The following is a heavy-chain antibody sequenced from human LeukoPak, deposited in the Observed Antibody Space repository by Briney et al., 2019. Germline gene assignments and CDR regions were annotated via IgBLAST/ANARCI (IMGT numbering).Heavy chain of an antibody. D-gene: IGHD6-19*01. CDR3: AKDLSSVSTKIDY. CDR1: GFTFSSYG. J-gene: IGHJ4*02. CDR2: ISYDGSDK. Sequence: PGGSLRLSCAASGFTFSSYGMHWVRQAPGKGLEWVAVISYDGSDKYYADSVKGRFTISRDNSKNTLYLQMNSLRPEDTAVYYCAKDLSSVSTKIDYWGQGTLVTVSS. V-gene: IGHV3-30*18.